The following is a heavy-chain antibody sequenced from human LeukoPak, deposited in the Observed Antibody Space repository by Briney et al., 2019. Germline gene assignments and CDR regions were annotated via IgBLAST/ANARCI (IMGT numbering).Heavy chain of an antibody. J-gene: IGHJ4*02. CDR1: GFTFSSYS. D-gene: IGHD3-22*01. CDR3: AKTYYYDSSGYFPFDY. V-gene: IGHV3-23*01. CDR2: ISGSGGST. Sequence: GGSLRLSCAASGFTFSSYSMNWVRQAPGKGLEWVSAISGSGGSTYYADSVKGRFTISRDNSKNTLYLQMNSLRAEDTAVYYCAKTYYYDSSGYFPFDYWGQGTLVTVSS.